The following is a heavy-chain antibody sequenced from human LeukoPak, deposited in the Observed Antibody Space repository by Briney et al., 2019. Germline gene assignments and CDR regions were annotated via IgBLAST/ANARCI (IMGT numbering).Heavy chain of an antibody. CDR2: ITATSSST. D-gene: IGHD6-19*01. J-gene: IGHJ4*02. CDR3: ASSYSSGWYLDY. V-gene: IGHV3-23*01. CDR1: GFTFSSYG. Sequence: GGSLRLSCAASGFTFSSYGMSWVRQAPGKGLEWVSAITATSSSTHDADSVQGRFTISRDNSKNTLYLQMNSLRAEDTAVYYCASSYSSGWYLDYWGQGTLVTVSS.